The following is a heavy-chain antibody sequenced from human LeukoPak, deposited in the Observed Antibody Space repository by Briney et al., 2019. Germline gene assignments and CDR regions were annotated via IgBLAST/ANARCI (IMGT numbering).Heavy chain of an antibody. D-gene: IGHD2-2*01. J-gene: IGHJ4*02. Sequence: GGSLRLSCAASGFTFSSYAMSWVRQAPGKGLEWVSAISGSGGSTYYADSVKGRFTISRDNSKNTLYLQMNSLRAEDTAVYYCAKDSLSLIVVVPAAMQGGGADYWGQGTLVTVSS. CDR2: ISGSGGST. CDR3: AKDSLSLIVVVPAAMQGGGADY. V-gene: IGHV3-23*01. CDR1: GFTFSSYA.